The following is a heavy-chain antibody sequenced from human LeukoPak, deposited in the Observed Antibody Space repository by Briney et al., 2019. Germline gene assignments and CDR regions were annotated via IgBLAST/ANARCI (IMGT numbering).Heavy chain of an antibody. V-gene: IGHV4-61*08. CDR2: IYYSGST. J-gene: IGHJ4*02. CDR1: GGSISSGGYY. Sequence: SETLSLTCTVSGGSISSGGYYWSWIRQHPGKGLECIGYIYYSGSTNYNPSLKSRVTISVDTSKNQFSLKLSSVTAADTAVYYCARDRKGFWSGYYRITVFDYWGQGTLVTVSS. CDR3: ARDRKGFWSGYYRITVFDY. D-gene: IGHD3-3*01.